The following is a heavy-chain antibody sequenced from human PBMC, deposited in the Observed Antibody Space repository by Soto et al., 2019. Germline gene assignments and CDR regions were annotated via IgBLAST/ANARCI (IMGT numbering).Heavy chain of an antibody. CDR3: ARDSRGYYYDYYGMDV. CDR1: GYTFTSYC. Sequence: ASVKVSCKASGYTFTSYCISWVRQAPGQGLEWMGWISAYNGNTNYAQKLQGRVTMTTDTSTSTAYMELRSLRSDDTAVYYCARDSRGYYYDYYGMDVWGQGTTVTVSS. J-gene: IGHJ6*02. D-gene: IGHD5-18*01. V-gene: IGHV1-18*01. CDR2: ISAYNGNT.